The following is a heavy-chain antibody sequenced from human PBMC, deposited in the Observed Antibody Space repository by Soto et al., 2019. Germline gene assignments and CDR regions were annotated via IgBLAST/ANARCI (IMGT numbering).Heavy chain of an antibody. J-gene: IGHJ6*02. CDR2: IYHSGST. D-gene: IGHD3-10*01. V-gene: IGHV4-4*02. CDR3: AGRLPVMVRGEPYYYYGMDV. CDR1: GGSISSSNW. Sequence: QVQLQESGPGLVKPSGTLSLTCAVSGGSISSSNWWSWVRQPPGKGLEWIGEIYHSGSTNYNPSLKSRVTISVDKSKNQVSLKLSSVTAADTAVYYCAGRLPVMVRGEPYYYYGMDVWGQGTTVTVSS.